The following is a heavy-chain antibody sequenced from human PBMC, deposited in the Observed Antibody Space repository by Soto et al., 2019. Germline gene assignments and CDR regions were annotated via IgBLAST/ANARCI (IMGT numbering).Heavy chain of an antibody. J-gene: IGHJ4*02. V-gene: IGHV3-30*03. CDR1: GFPFSSYG. CDR3: AGGQYYFDY. Sequence: QVQLVESGGGVVQPGRSLRLSCAASGFPFSSYGMHWVRQAPGKGLDWVALISYDGSKKYYADSVKGRFTISRDNSKQTLYLQMSCLRAEDTAVYYCAGGQYYFDYCGQGTLVSVSS. D-gene: IGHD2-15*01. CDR2: ISYDGSKK.